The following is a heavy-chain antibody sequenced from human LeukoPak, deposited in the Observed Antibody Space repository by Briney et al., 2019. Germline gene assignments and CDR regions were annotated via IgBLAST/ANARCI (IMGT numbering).Heavy chain of an antibody. CDR1: GYPFTDYY. CDR3: ARANFLYCSSTTCLLDY. D-gene: IGHD2-2*01. CDR2: INPNDGDT. Sequence: EASLKVSCKASGYPFTDYYMHWVRQAPGQGLEWMAWINPNDGDTNYAQKVQCRVTMTRDTSISTAQMEVSRLRSDDTAVYYCARANFLYCSSTTCLLDYWPQGTLVTVSS. J-gene: IGHJ4*02. V-gene: IGHV1-2*02.